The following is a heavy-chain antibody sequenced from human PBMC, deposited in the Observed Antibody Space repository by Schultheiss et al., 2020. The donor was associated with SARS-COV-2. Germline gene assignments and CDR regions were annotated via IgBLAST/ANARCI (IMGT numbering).Heavy chain of an antibody. CDR2: ISTYNGDT. V-gene: IGHV1-2*04. J-gene: IGHJ1*01. CDR1: GYTFTSYG. CDR3: AREGASGDYIYFQY. Sequence: ASVKVSCKAFGYTFTSYGISWVRQAPGQGLEWMGWISTYNGDTDYAQKFQGWVTMTRDTSISTAYMELSRLRSDDTAVYYCAREGASGDYIYFQYWGQGTQVTVSS. D-gene: IGHD3-22*01.